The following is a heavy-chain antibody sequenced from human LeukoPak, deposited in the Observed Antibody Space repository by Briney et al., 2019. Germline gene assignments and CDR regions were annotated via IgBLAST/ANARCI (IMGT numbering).Heavy chain of an antibody. CDR1: GGSITNNY. D-gene: IGHD3-3*01. CDR2: ISYSGST. V-gene: IGHV4-59*12. Sequence: SETLSLTCTVSGGSITNNYWSWIRQPPGKGLEWIGYISYSGSTNYNPSLKSRVTISVDTSKNQFSLKLSSVTAADTAVYYCARESKDYDFWSGYQTYNWFDPWGQGTLVTVSS. J-gene: IGHJ5*02. CDR3: ARESKDYDFWSGYQTYNWFDP.